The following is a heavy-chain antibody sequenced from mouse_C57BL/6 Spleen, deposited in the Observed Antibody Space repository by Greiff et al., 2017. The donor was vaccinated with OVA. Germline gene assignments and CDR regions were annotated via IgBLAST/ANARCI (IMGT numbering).Heavy chain of an antibody. D-gene: IGHD1-1*01. CDR1: GFTFSSYT. V-gene: IGHV5-9*01. CDR2: ISGGGGNT. Sequence: EVQLVESGGGLVKPGGSLKLSCAASGFTFSSYTMSWVRQTPEKRLEWVATISGGGGNTYYPDSVKGRFTISRDNAKNTLYLQMSSLRSEDTALYYCARHWVVAFDYWGQGTTLTVSS. CDR3: ARHWVVAFDY. J-gene: IGHJ2*01.